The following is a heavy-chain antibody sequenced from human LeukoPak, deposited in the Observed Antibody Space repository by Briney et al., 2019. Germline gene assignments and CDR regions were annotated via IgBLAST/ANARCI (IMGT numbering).Heavy chain of an antibody. CDR2: IIPIFGTA. CDR1: GGTFSSYA. Sequence: SVKVSCKASGGTFSSYAISWVRQAPGQGLEWMGGIIPIFGTANYAQKFQGRVTITADESTSTAYMELSSLRSEDTAVYYCARDQDYYGSGSYGPDHWGQGILVTVSS. J-gene: IGHJ5*02. D-gene: IGHD3-10*01. CDR3: ARDQDYYGSGSYGPDH. V-gene: IGHV1-69*01.